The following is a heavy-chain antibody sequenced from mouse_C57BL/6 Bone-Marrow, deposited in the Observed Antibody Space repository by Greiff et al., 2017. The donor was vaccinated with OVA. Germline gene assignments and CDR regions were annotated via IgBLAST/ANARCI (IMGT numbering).Heavy chain of an antibody. D-gene: IGHD2-2*01. CDR2: IYPRSGNT. CDR1: GYTFTSYG. Sequence: QVQLQQSGAELARPGASVKLSCKASGYTFTSYGISWVKQRTGQGLEWIGEIYPRSGNTYYNEKFKGKATLTADKSSSTAYMELRSLTSEDSAVYFCARTGYWFAYWGQGTLVTVSA. J-gene: IGHJ3*01. CDR3: ARTGYWFAY. V-gene: IGHV1-81*01.